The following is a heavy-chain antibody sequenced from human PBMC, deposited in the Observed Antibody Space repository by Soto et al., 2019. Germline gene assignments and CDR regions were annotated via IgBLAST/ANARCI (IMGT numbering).Heavy chain of an antibody. CDR1: TFTFTSSA. J-gene: IGHJ6*02. CDR3: AKVRYSSPMGYYYGMDV. V-gene: IGHV1-69*01. CDR2: IIPVFGTA. D-gene: IGHD2-2*01. Sequence: QLVQSGPEVKKPGTSVKVSCKASTFTFTSSAVQWVRQAPGLGLEWVGGIIPVFGTANYAQKFQGRVTITADESTSTSYMEVNNLRSEDTAVYYCAKVRYSSPMGYYYGMDVWGQGTTVTVSS.